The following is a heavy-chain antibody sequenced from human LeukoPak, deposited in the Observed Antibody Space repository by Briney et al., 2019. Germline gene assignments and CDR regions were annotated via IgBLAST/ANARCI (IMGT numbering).Heavy chain of an antibody. Sequence: GGSLRLSCAASGFSFSNDWMCWVRQAPGKGLEWVANINQDESKKYYVDSVKGRFTISRDNAKNSLYLQMSSLRAEDTAVYYCARDHADRTDYWGQGTLVTVSS. CDR3: ARDHADRTDY. V-gene: IGHV3-7*01. CDR1: GFSFSNDW. CDR2: INQDESKK. J-gene: IGHJ4*02. D-gene: IGHD2-2*01.